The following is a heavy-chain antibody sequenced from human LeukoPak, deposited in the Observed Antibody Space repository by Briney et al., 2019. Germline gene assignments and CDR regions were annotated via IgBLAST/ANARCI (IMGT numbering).Heavy chain of an antibody. CDR2: VYYTGST. CDR3: ARHRGRYYDSGSYYYFDY. D-gene: IGHD3-10*01. J-gene: IGHJ4*02. V-gene: IGHV4-39*02. CDR1: GGSISSSGYY. Sequence: SETLSLTCTVSGGSISSSGYYWGWIRQPPGKGLECVGSVYYTGSTFYNPSLKSRVTTSVDTSKNHFSLNLSSVTAADTAVYYCARHRGRYYDSGSYYYFDYWGQGTLVTVSS.